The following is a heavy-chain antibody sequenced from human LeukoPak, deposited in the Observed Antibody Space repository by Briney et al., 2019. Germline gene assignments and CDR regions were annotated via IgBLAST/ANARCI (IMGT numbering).Heavy chain of an antibody. CDR3: ARFCNYYDSSGYYYGFDP. J-gene: IGHJ5*02. D-gene: IGHD3-22*01. CDR2: IYYGGST. Sequence: SETLSLTCTVSGGSISSYYWSWIRQPPGKGLEWIGYIYYGGSTNYNPSLKRRVTISVDTSKTQFSLKLTSVTAADTAVYYCARFCNYYDSSGYYYGFDPWGQGTLVTVSS. V-gene: IGHV4-59*01. CDR1: GGSISSYY.